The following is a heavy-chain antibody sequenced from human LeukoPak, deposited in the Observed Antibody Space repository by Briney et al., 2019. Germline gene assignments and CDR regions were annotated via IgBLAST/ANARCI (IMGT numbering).Heavy chain of an antibody. Sequence: SVKVSCKASGGTFSSYAISWVRQAPGQGLEWMGGIIPILGTANYAQKFQGRVPITTDESTSTAYMELSSLRSEDTAVYYCASGEGYLDTAMGTSFDYWGQGTLVTVSS. D-gene: IGHD5-18*01. V-gene: IGHV1-69*05. CDR2: IIPILGTA. CDR1: GGTFSSYA. CDR3: ASGEGYLDTAMGTSFDY. J-gene: IGHJ4*02.